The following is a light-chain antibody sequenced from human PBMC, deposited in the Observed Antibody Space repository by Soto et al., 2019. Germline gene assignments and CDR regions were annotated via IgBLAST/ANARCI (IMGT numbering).Light chain of an antibody. CDR3: QQRSNWPWT. V-gene: IGKV3-11*01. Sequence: EVVLTKSPDTLSLSPGESATLSCRASQSVDRYVAWYQQKVGQAPRLLIYDASNRATGIPARFSGSGSGTDFTLTISSLEPEDFAVYYCQQRSNWPWTFGQGTKV. CDR1: QSVDRY. J-gene: IGKJ1*01. CDR2: DAS.